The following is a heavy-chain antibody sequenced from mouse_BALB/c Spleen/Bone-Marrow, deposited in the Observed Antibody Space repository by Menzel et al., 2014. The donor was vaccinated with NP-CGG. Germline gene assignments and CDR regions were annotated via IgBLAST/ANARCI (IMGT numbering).Heavy chain of an antibody. D-gene: IGHD2-2*01. CDR1: RFTFSDYY. CDR2: ISNGGGST. Sequence: EVKLMESGGGLVQPGGSLKLSCATSRFTFSDYYMYWVRQTPEKRLEWVAYISNGGGSTYYPDTVKGRFTISRDNAKNTLYLQMSRLKSEDTAMYYCARQGIYYGYDPFAYWGQGTLVTVS. CDR3: ARQGIYYGYDPFAY. V-gene: IGHV5-12*02. J-gene: IGHJ3*01.